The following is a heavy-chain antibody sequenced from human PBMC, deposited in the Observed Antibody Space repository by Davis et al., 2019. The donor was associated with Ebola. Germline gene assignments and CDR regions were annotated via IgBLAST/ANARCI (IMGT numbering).Heavy chain of an antibody. CDR2: IYYSGST. CDR1: GGSISSYY. J-gene: IGHJ4*02. V-gene: IGHV4-59*01. CDR3: ARHMVGGVVPAAVGDY. D-gene: IGHD2-2*01. Sequence: PSETLSLTCTVSGGSISSYYWSWIRQPPGKGLEWIGYIYYSGSTNYNPSLKSRVTISVDTSKNQFSLKLSSVTAADTAVYYCARHMVGGVVPAAVGDYWGQGTLVTVSS.